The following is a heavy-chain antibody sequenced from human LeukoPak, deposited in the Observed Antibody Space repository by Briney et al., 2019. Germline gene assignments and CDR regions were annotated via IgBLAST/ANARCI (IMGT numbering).Heavy chain of an antibody. CDR2: INHSGNS. J-gene: IGHJ4*02. CDR1: GGSFSGYY. Sequence: SETLSLTCAVYGGSFSGYYWSWIRQPPGKGLEWIGEINHSGNSNYNPSLKSRVTISVDTSKNQFSLKLSSVTAADTAVYYCARDLGYYYGSRTDENWGQGTLVTVPS. D-gene: IGHD3-10*01. CDR3: ARDLGYYYGSRTDEN. V-gene: IGHV4-34*01.